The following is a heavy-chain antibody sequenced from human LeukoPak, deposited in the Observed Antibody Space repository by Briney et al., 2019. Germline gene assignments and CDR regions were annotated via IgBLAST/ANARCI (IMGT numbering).Heavy chain of an antibody. CDR3: AKDATGFSDFDY. D-gene: IGHD3-9*01. V-gene: IGHV3-23*01. CDR2: ISGSGGRT. J-gene: IGHJ4*02. Sequence: GGSLRLSCAASGFTFSSYGMNWVRQAPGKGLEWVSGISGSGGRTYYADSVKGRFTISRDNSKNTLYLQMNNLRADDTAVYYCAKDATGFSDFDYWGQGTLVTVSS. CDR1: GFTFSSYG.